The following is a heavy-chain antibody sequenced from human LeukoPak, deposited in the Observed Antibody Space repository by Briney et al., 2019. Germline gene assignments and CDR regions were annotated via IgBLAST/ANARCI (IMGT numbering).Heavy chain of an antibody. D-gene: IGHD4-17*01. J-gene: IGHJ2*01. CDR1: GGSIRTSSYY. CDR3: ARPATVTTSFWYFDL. Sequence: PSETLSLTCTISGGSIRTSSYYWGWIRQPPGKGLEWIVSIFYSGSTYYNPSLKSRVTISVDTSKNQFSLNLSSVTAADTAVYYCARPATVTTSFWYFDLWGRGTLVTVSS. CDR2: IFYSGST. V-gene: IGHV4-39*01.